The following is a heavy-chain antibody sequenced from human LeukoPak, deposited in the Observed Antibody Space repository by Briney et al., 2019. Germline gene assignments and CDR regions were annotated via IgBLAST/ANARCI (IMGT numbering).Heavy chain of an antibody. V-gene: IGHV4-59*01. D-gene: IGHD4-23*01. Sequence: SETLSLTCTVSGGSISSYYWSWIRQPPGKGLEWIGYIYYSGSTNYNPSLKSRVTISVDTSKNQFSLKLSSVTAADTAAYYCARVGGNRSYFDYWGQGTLVTVSS. CDR1: GGSISSYY. CDR2: IYYSGST. J-gene: IGHJ4*02. CDR3: ARVGGNRSYFDY.